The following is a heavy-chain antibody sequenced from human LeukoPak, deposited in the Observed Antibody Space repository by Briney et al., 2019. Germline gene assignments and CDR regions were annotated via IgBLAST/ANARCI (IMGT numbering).Heavy chain of an antibody. D-gene: IGHD3-3*01. J-gene: IGHJ4*02. Sequence: ASVNVSCKASGYTFTGYYMHWVRQAPGQGLEWMGWINPNSGGTNYAQKFQGRVTMTRDTSISTAYMELSRLRSDDTAVYYCATLRFLEWLPLFDYWGQGTLVTVSS. CDR1: GYTFTGYY. CDR3: ATLRFLEWLPLFDY. V-gene: IGHV1-2*02. CDR2: INPNSGGT.